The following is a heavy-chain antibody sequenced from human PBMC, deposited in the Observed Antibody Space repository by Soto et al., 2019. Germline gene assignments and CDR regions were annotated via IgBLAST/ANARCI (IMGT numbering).Heavy chain of an antibody. CDR1: VFTFSIYS. Sequence: RGSLLVSCASSVFTFSIYSMNWVRQAPGKGLEWVSYISSSSSTIYYADSVKGRFTISRDNAKNSLYLQMNSLRDEDTAVYYCARDIGRFDPWGQGTMVTVSS. V-gene: IGHV3-48*02. CDR2: ISSSSSTI. CDR3: ARDIGRFDP. D-gene: IGHD2-15*01. J-gene: IGHJ5*02.